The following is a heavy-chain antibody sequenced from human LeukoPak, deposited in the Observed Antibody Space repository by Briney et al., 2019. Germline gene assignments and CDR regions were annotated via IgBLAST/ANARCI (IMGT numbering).Heavy chain of an antibody. CDR3: SSLRKRGGAFDL. Sequence: SETLSLICSVSRGSISSPNYYWGWLRQSPGKGLEWIGNNYYSGTTYYNPSLSSLKRRVTTLIDSSQNQFSLTLRLVTAADSAVYYCSSLRKRGGAFDLGGQGKVVTVS. J-gene: IGHJ3*01. V-gene: IGHV4-39*07. CDR2: NYYSGTT. CDR1: RGSISSPNYY.